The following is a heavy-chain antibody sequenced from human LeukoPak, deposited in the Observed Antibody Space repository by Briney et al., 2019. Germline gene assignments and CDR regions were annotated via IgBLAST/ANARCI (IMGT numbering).Heavy chain of an antibody. CDR1: GGSISSSSYY. V-gene: IGHV4-39*01. Sequence: SETLSLTCTVSGGSISSSSYYWGWIRQPPGKGLEWIGSIYYSGSTYYNPSLKSRVTISVDTSKNQFSLKMSSVTAADTAVYYCARHLPGFRAVPFDYWGQGTLVTVSS. D-gene: IGHD3-10*02. J-gene: IGHJ4*02. CDR3: ARHLPGFRAVPFDY. CDR2: IYYSGST.